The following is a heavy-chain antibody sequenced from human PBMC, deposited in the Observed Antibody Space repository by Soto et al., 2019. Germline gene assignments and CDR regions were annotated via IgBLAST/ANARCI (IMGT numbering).Heavy chain of an antibody. CDR1: GFTFSSYW. V-gene: IGHV3-74*01. D-gene: IGHD2-2*01. J-gene: IGHJ6*02. CDR3: ARVGVVVPAARWGVHYYYGMDV. Sequence: GGSLRLSCAASGFTFSSYWMHWVRQAPGKWLVWVSRINSDGSSTSYADSVKGRFTISRDNAKNTLYLQMNSLRAEDTAVYYCARVGVVVPAARWGVHYYYGMDVWGQGTTVNVSS. CDR2: INSDGSST.